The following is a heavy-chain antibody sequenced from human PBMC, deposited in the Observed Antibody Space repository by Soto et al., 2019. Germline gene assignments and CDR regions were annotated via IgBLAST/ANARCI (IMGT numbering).Heavy chain of an antibody. CDR2: ISVSNGYT. CDR3: ARAPLYSYGYPASDYYYYGMEV. Sequence: ASVKVSCKASGYPFTTYGINWVRQAPVQVLEWMVWISVSNGYTNYAQNLQGRVNMTADTSTNVAYMELMSLRYDDTAVYYCARAPLYSYGYPASDYYYYGMEVWGQGTTVTLSS. V-gene: IGHV1-18*01. CDR1: GYPFTTYG. D-gene: IGHD5-18*01. J-gene: IGHJ6*01.